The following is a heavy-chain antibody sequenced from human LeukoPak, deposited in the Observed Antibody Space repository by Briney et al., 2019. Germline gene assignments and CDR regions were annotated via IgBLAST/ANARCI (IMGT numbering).Heavy chain of an antibody. D-gene: IGHD6-25*01. CDR3: ARSVGSWFDP. CDR2: INSDGSST. J-gene: IGHJ5*02. CDR1: GFTFSSYW. V-gene: IGHV3-74*01. Sequence: GGSMRLSSAASGFTFSSYWTHWVRQAPGKGLVWVSRINSDGSSTSYADSVKGRFTISRDNAKNTLYLQMNSLRAEDTAVYYCARSVGSWFDPWGQGTLVTVSS.